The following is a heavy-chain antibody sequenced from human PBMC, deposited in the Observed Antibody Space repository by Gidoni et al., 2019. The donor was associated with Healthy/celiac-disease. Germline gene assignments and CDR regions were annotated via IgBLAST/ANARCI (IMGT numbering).Heavy chain of an antibody. Sequence: EVQLVESGGGLVQHGGSLRLSCAASGFTFSSYWMSWVRQAPGKGLEWVANIKQDGSEKYYVYSVKGRFTISRENANDSLYLQMNSLRAEDTAVYYCARFHPLGPRFFEWSWGFDYWGQGTLVTVSS. V-gene: IGHV3-7*01. J-gene: IGHJ4*02. CDR3: ARFHPLGPRFFEWSWGFDY. CDR2: IKQDGSEK. CDR1: GFTFSSYW. D-gene: IGHD3-3*01.